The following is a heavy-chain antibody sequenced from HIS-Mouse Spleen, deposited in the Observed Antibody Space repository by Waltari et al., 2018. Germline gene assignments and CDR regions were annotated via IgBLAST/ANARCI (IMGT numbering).Heavy chain of an antibody. CDR1: GGSISSSSYY. CDR2: NYYRGGT. D-gene: IGHD6-13*01. Sequence: QLQLQESGPGLVKPSETLSLTCTVSGGSISSSSYYWGWIRQPPGKGLEWIGSNYYRGGTDCNPPLKSRVTISVDTSKNQFSLKLSSVTAADTAVYYWAREIPYSSSWYDWYFDLWGRGTLVTVSS. V-gene: IGHV4-39*07. J-gene: IGHJ2*01. CDR3: AREIPYSSSWYDWYFDL.